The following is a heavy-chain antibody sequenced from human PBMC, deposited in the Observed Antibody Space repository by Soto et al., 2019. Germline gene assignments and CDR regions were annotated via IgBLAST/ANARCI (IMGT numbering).Heavy chain of an antibody. D-gene: IGHD3-22*01. V-gene: IGHV5-10-1*01. CDR3: ARQAYYYDSSGYNPLDY. CDR1: GYSFTSYW. Sequence: LKISCKGSGYSFTSYWISWVRQMPGKGLEWMGRIDPSDSYTNYSPSFQGHVTISADKSISTAYLQWSSLKASDTAMYYCARQAYYYDSSGYNPLDYWGQGTLVTVS. CDR2: IDPSDSYT. J-gene: IGHJ4*02.